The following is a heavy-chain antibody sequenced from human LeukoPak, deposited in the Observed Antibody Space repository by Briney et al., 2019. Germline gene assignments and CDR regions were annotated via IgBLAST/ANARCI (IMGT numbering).Heavy chain of an antibody. Sequence: ASVTVSCTASGGTFSSYAISWVRQAPGQGLEWMGGIIPIFGTANYAQKFQGRVTITADESTSTAYMELSSLRSEDTAVYYCARAPYYDSSGYYSGIKYYFDYWGQGTLVTVSS. CDR3: ARAPYYDSSGYYSGIKYYFDY. CDR1: GGTFSSYA. CDR2: IIPIFGTA. D-gene: IGHD3-22*01. V-gene: IGHV1-69*13. J-gene: IGHJ4*02.